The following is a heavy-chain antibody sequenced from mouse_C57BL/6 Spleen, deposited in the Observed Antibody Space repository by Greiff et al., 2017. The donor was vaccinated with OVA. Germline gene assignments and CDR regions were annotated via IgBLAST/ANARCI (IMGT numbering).Heavy chain of an antibody. D-gene: IGHD2-12*01. CDR2: INPSSGYT. CDR1: GYTFTSYW. J-gene: IGHJ3*01. V-gene: IGHV1-7*01. CDR3: ARPAPGPPPYDAFAY. Sequence: QVQLQQSGAELAKPGASVKLSCKASGYTFTSYWMHWVKQRPGQGLEWIGYINPSSGYTKYNQKFKDKATLTADKSSSTAYMQLSSLSYEDSAVYYCARPAPGPPPYDAFAYWGQGTLVTVSA.